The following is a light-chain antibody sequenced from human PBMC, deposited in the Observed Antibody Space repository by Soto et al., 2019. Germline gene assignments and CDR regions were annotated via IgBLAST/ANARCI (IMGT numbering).Light chain of an antibody. CDR3: QQYNTYSRT. CDR1: QSINTW. CDR2: KAS. V-gene: IGKV1-5*03. J-gene: IGKJ1*01. Sequence: DIQLTQSPSTLSASVGDRVSITCRASQSINTWLAWYQFKPGKVPKLPIYKASTLESGVPSRFSASGSGTQFTLTISSLQPDDSASYYCQQYNTYSRTFGQGTKVEIK.